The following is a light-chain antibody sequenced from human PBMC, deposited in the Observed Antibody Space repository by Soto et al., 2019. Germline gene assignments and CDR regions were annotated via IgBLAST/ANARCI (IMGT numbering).Light chain of an antibody. V-gene: IGLV1-40*01. CDR3: QSYDSSLFYV. CDR2: GNS. CDR1: SSNIGAGYD. Sequence: QSVLTQPPSVSGAPGQRVTISCTGSSSNIGAGYDVHWYQQLPGTAPNLLIYGNSNRPSGVPDRFSGSKSGTSASLAITGLQAENEADYYCQSYDSSLFYVFGNGTRSPS. J-gene: IGLJ1*01.